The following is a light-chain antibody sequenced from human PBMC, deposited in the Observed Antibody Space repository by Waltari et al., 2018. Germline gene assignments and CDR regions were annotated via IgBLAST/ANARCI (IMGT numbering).Light chain of an antibody. CDR2: EVS. Sequence: DIVMTQTPLSLSVTPGQPASISCKSSQSLLHSDGKTYLYWYLQKPGQSPQLLIYEVSSSFSGVPDRFSGSGSGTDFTLKISRVEAEDVGVYYCMQGIHLRTFGQGTKVEIK. CDR3: MQGIHLRT. V-gene: IGKV2-29*02. CDR1: QSLLHSDGKTY. J-gene: IGKJ1*01.